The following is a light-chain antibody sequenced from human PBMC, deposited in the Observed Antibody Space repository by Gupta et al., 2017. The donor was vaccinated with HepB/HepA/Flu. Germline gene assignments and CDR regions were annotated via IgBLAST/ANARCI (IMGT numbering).Light chain of an antibody. J-gene: IGKJ1*01. Sequence: DIVMTQSPDSLAVSLGERATINCQSSQTILYNSKNKNYLAWYQQRPGQPPKLLISGASTRESGVPDRFSGGGSGTDFTLTSSSLQAEDVAVYYCQQYYRDPWTFGQGTKVEIK. V-gene: IGKV4-1*01. CDR2: GAS. CDR1: QTILYNSKNKNY. CDR3: QQYYRDPWT.